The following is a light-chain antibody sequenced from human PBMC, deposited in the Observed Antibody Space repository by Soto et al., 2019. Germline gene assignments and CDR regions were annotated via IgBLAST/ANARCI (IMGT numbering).Light chain of an antibody. CDR2: GAS. CDR1: HGISKS. J-gene: IGKJ4*01. Sequence: DIQMTQSPSSLSASVGERVTITCQASHGISKSLNWCQQKPGKAPNLLIYGASNLETGVPSRFRGSGSGTDFTFTISSLQPKDVAAYYCQQYDNLPVGGGTKAEIK. V-gene: IGKV1-33*01. CDR3: QQYDNLP.